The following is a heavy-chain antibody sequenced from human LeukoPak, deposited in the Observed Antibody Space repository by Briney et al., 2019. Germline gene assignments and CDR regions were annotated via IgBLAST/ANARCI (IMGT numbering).Heavy chain of an antibody. CDR2: IYYSGST. J-gene: IGHJ5*02. CDR1: GGSISSSSYY. D-gene: IGHD3-10*01. CDR3: ARLVMVRGQINNWFDP. Sequence: PSETLSLTYTVSGGSISSSSYYWGWIGQPPGKGLEWIGSIYYSGSTYYNPSLKSRVTISVDTSKNQFSLKLSSVTAADTAVYYCARLVMVRGQINNWFDPWGQGTLVTVSS. V-gene: IGHV4-39*07.